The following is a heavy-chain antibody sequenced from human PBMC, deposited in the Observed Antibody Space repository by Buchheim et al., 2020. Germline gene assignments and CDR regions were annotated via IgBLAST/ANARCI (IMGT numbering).Heavy chain of an antibody. CDR2: ISGGGGSK. V-gene: IGHV3-23*01. Sequence: EVQLLQSGGVLVQPGGSLRLSCAASGFTFTSYGMHWVRQAPGKGLEWVSAISGGGGSKYFADSVRGRFTISRDNSKNTLFLQMNSLRGEDTAIYYYAKDRYCSGGSCYRLIFDFWGQGTL. J-gene: IGHJ4*02. D-gene: IGHD2-15*01. CDR3: AKDRYCSGGSCYRLIFDF. CDR1: GFTFTSYG.